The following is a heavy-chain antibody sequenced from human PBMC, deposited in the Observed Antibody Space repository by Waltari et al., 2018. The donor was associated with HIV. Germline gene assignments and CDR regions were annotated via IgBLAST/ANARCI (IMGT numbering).Heavy chain of an antibody. D-gene: IGHD3-22*01. CDR2: IYYSGST. J-gene: IGHJ3*02. Sequence: QLQLQESGPGLVKPSETLSLTCTVSGGSISSSSYYWGWIRQPPGKGLEWIGSIYYSGSTYYNPSLKSRVTISVDTSKNQFSLKLSSVTAADTAVYYCASRSNYYDSSGYYAFDIWGQGTMVTVSS. CDR1: GGSISSSSYY. V-gene: IGHV4-39*01. CDR3: ASRSNYYDSSGYYAFDI.